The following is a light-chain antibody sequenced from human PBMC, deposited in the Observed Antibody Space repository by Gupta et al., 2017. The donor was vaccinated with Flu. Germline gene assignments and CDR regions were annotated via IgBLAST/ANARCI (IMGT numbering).Light chain of an antibody. J-gene: IGKJ3*01. CDR2: DAS. V-gene: IGKV3-11*01. CDR3: QQHSNWPDDT. CDR1: QSVSSY. Sequence: DIVLTHSPATLSLSPGERATLSCRASQSVSSYLAWYQQKPGQAPRLLIYDASNRDTGIPARFSGSGYGTDFTLTISSREPEDFAVYYCQQHSNWPDDTFGHGTKVDIK.